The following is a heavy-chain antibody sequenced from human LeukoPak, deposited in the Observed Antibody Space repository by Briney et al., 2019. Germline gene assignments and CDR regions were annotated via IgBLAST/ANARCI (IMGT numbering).Heavy chain of an antibody. D-gene: IGHD3-16*01. CDR1: GYTFTGYY. CDR2: INPNSGGT. Sequence: ASVKVSCKASGYTFTGYYMHWVRQAPGQGLEWMGWINPNSGGTNYAQKFQGRVTMTRDTSISTAYMKLSRLRSDDTAVYYCARGRITFGGFTWFDPWGQGTLVTVSS. J-gene: IGHJ5*02. CDR3: ARGRITFGGFTWFDP. V-gene: IGHV1-2*02.